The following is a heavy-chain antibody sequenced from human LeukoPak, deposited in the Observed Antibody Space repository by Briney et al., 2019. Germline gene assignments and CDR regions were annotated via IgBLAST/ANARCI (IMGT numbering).Heavy chain of an antibody. D-gene: IGHD4-17*01. Sequence: GASVKVSCKASGGTFSSYAISWVRQAPGQGLEWMGRIIPILGIANYAQKFQGRVTITADKSTSTAYMELSSLRSEDTAVYYCARDRMTTGAFDIRGQGTMVTVSS. CDR2: IIPILGIA. CDR3: ARDRMTTGAFDI. CDR1: GGTFSSYA. J-gene: IGHJ3*02. V-gene: IGHV1-69*04.